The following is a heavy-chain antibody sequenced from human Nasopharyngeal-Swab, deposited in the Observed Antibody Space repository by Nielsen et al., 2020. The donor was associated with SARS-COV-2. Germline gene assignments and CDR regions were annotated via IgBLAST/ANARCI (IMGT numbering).Heavy chain of an antibody. Sequence: GGSLTLSCAASGFIFRTYWMTWVRPTPGKGLEWVANINQDGSKKYYVDSAKGRFTISRDDAKNSLYLQMNSLRAEDTAVYYCARDQGTTLTSYGFDLWGLGTMVTVSS. D-gene: IGHD4-17*01. J-gene: IGHJ3*01. CDR3: ARDQGTTLTSYGFDL. V-gene: IGHV3-7*01. CDR2: INQDGSKK. CDR1: GFIFRTYW.